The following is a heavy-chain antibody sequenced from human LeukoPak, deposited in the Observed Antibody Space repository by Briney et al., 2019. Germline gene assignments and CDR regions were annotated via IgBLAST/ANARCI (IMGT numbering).Heavy chain of an antibody. V-gene: IGHV4-59*04. D-gene: IGHD3-9*01. CDR1: CDSISSYY. J-gene: IGHJ5*02. CDR2: IYYSGST. Sequence: SETLSLICTVSCDSISSYYWSWIRQPPGKGLEWIGYIYYSGSTYYNLSLKSRVTISVDTSKNQFSLKLSSVTAADTAVYYCARHKSDILTGYYNWFDPWGQGTLVTVSS. CDR3: ARHKSDILTGYYNWFDP.